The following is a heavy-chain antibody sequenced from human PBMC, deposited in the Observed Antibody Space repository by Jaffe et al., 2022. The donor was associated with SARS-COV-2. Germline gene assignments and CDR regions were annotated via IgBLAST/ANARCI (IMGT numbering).Heavy chain of an antibody. CDR3: ARATTPHCGSTSCYDDPQKKYIDS. CDR1: GFTFSRFS. V-gene: IGHV3-48*01. CDR2: ISSSSTTI. J-gene: IGHJ4*02. Sequence: EVQLVESGGGLVQPGGSLRLSCAASGFTFSRFSMNWVRQAPGKGLEWVSYISSSSTTIYYADSVKGRFTISRDNAKSSLFLQMNSLRAEDTAVYYCARATTPHCGSTSCYDDPQKKYIDSWGQGTLVTVSS. D-gene: IGHD2-2*01.